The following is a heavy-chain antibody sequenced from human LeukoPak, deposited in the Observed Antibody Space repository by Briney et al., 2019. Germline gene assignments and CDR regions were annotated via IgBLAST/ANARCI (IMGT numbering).Heavy chain of an antibody. CDR1: GFTFSSYA. D-gene: IGHD2-21*02. J-gene: IGHJ3*02. CDR2: IYAGGSA. CDR3: ARVRVSATYDAFDI. V-gene: IGHV3-53*01. Sequence: GGSLRLSCAASGFTFSSYAMSWVRQAPGMGLEWVSIIYAGGSAYYPDSVKGRFTTSRDNSKNTLYLQMNSLRVEDTAVYYCARVRVSATYDAFDIWGQGTMVTVSS.